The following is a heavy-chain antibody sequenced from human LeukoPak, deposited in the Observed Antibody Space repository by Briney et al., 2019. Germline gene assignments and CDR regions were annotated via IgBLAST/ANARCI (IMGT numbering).Heavy chain of an antibody. Sequence: GASVKVSCKASGYTFTGYYMHWVRQAPGQGLEWMGWINPNSGGTNYAQKFQGRVTMTRDTSISTAYMELSRLRSDDTAVYYCARAFSIAAAGTINYWGQGTLVTVSS. V-gene: IGHV1-2*02. CDR3: ARAFSIAAAGTINY. CDR1: GYTFTGYY. CDR2: INPNSGGT. J-gene: IGHJ4*02. D-gene: IGHD6-13*01.